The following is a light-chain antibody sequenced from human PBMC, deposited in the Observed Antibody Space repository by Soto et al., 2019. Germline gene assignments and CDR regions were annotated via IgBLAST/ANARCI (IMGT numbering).Light chain of an antibody. Sequence: QLVLTQSSSASASLGSSVKLTCTLRSGHSRHIIAWHQQQPGRAPRFLMKLEGTGSYNKGTGVPDRFSGSSSGADRYLTISNIQSEDEADYYCETRDSKIRVFGGGTKLTVL. CDR1: SGHSRHI. CDR2: LEGTGSY. V-gene: IGLV4-60*03. CDR3: ETRDSKIRV. J-gene: IGLJ3*02.